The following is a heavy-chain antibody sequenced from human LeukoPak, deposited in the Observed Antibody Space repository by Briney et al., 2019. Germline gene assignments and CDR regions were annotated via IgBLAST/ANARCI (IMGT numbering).Heavy chain of an antibody. CDR3: ARGPDVYDYDSSPVGWFDP. J-gene: IGHJ5*02. V-gene: IGHV1-69*13. CDR2: IIPVFGAA. CDR1: GGTFSSFA. D-gene: IGHD3-22*01. Sequence: SVKVSCKASGGTFSSFAINWVRQAPGQGLEWMGGIIPVFGAAKYAQKFQGRLTITADESAGTAIMELGSLRSDDTAMYYCARGPDVYDYDSSPVGWFDPWGQGALVTVSS.